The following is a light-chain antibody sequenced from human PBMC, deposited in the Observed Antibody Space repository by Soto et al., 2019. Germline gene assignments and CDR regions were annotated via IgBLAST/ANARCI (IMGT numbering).Light chain of an antibody. Sequence: QSALTQPASVSGSPGQSITISCTGTSSDVGSYNLVSWYQQHPGKAPKLMIYEGSKRPSGVSNRFSGSKSGNTASLTISGLQAEDEDDYYCCSYAGSRVVFGGGTKLTV. CDR1: SSDVGSYNL. V-gene: IGLV2-23*01. J-gene: IGLJ2*01. CDR2: EGS. CDR3: CSYAGSRVV.